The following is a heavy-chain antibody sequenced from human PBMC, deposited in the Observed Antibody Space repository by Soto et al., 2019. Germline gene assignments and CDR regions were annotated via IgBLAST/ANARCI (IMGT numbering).Heavy chain of an antibody. CDR1: GFTFSSYA. CDR2: ISYDGSKE. J-gene: IGHJ4*02. D-gene: IGHD3-3*01. CDR3: ARDERRFLEWLLVGY. Sequence: GGSLRLSCAASGFTFSSYAMHWVRQAPGKGLEWVAVISYDGSKENYAEYVNGRIIISSDKSKNTLYLQMNNMRAEDTAVYYCARDERRFLEWLLVGYWRQGTLVPVSS. V-gene: IGHV3-30-3*01.